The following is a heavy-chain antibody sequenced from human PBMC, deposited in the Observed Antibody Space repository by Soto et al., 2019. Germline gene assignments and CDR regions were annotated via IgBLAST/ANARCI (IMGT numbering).Heavy chain of an antibody. CDR3: ARNDYNKGACYNIYHI. CDR1: DDTFAAYW. CDR2: INPGDSDF. Sequence: PGEALKISWKGFDDTFAAYWIGWGRQMPGKGLEWMGIINPGDSDFRYSPAFEGQVTISADKSINTSYLQWSSLKDSDTAMYYCARNDYNKGACYNIYHIWGQGTMVTVSS. D-gene: IGHD2-8*01. V-gene: IGHV5-51*01. J-gene: IGHJ3*02.